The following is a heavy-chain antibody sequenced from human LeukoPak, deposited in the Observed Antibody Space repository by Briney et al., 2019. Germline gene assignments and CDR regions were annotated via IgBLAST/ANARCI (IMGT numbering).Heavy chain of an antibody. D-gene: IGHD7-27*01. CDR2: IYTSGST. CDR1: GGSISSGSYY. V-gene: IGHV4-61*02. J-gene: IGHJ3*02. Sequence: SQTLSLTCTVSGGSISSGSYYWSWIRQPAGKGLEWIGRIYTSGSTNYNPSLKSRVTISVDTSKNQFSLKLSSVTAADTAVYYCAGANWGSSDAFDIWGQGTMVTVSS. CDR3: AGANWGSSDAFDI.